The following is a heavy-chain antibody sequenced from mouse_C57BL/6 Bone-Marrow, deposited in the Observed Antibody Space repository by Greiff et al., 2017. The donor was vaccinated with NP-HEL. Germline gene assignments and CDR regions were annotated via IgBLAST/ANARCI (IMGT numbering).Heavy chain of an antibody. J-gene: IGHJ2*01. CDR2: ISDGGSYT. Sequence: DVHLVESGGGLVKPGGSLKLSCAASGFTFSSYAMSWVRQTPEKRLEWVATISDGGSYTYYPDNVKGRFTISRDNAKNNLYLQMSHLKSEDTAMYYCARDGGLDYWGQGTTLTVSS. CDR3: ARDGGLDY. V-gene: IGHV5-4*01. CDR1: GFTFSSYA. D-gene: IGHD2-4*01.